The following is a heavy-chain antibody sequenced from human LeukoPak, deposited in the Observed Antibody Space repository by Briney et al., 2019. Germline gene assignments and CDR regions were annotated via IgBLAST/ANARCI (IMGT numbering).Heavy chain of an antibody. CDR2: FDPEDGET. CDR1: GYTLTELS. CDR3: ATDRLWFGELYTDY. D-gene: IGHD3-10*01. V-gene: IGHV1-24*01. Sequence: ASVKVSCEVSGYTLTELSMHWVRQAPGKGLEWMGGFDPEDGETIYAQKFQGRVTMTEDTSTDTAYMELSSLRSEDTAVYYCATDRLWFGELYTDYWGQGTLVTVSS. J-gene: IGHJ4*02.